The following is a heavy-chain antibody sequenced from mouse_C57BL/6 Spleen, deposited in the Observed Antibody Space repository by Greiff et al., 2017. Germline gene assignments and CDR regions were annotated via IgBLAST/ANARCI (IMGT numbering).Heavy chain of an antibody. CDR3: ARSWVTLDY. CDR2: IDPSDSNT. CDR1: GYTFTSYW. V-gene: IGHV1-50*01. J-gene: IGHJ2*01. Sequence: QVQLQQPGAELVKPGASVKLSCKASGYTFTSYWMQWVKPRPGQGLEWIGEIDPSDSNTNYNQNFKGKATLTVDTASSTAYMQLSRLTSEDSAVYYCARSWVTLDYWGQGTTLTVSS. D-gene: IGHD2-2*01.